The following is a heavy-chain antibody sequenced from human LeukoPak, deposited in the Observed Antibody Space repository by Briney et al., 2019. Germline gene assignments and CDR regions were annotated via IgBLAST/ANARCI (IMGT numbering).Heavy chain of an antibody. CDR2: INHSGST. V-gene: IGHV4-34*01. CDR1: GGSFSGYY. D-gene: IGHD6-6*01. Sequence: KPSETLSLTCAVYGGSFSGYYWSWIRQPPGKGLEWIGEINHSGSTNYNPSIKSRVTISVDTSKNQFSLKLSSVTAADTAVYYCAREASSSSYWGQGTLVTVSS. J-gene: IGHJ4*02. CDR3: AREASSSSY.